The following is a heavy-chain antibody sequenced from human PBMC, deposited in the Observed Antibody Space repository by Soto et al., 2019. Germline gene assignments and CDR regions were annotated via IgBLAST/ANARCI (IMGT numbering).Heavy chain of an antibody. J-gene: IGHJ6*02. Sequence: EVQLVESGGGLVQPGGSLRLSCAASGFTFSSYWMHWVRQAPGKGLVWVSRINSDGSSTSYADSVKGRFTISRDNAKNXXYXQXXSLRAEDTAVYYCARAPTYYDILTGYPNPYYGMDVWGQGTTVTVSS. D-gene: IGHD3-9*01. CDR1: GFTFSSYW. CDR2: INSDGSST. CDR3: ARAPTYYDILTGYPNPYYGMDV. V-gene: IGHV3-74*01.